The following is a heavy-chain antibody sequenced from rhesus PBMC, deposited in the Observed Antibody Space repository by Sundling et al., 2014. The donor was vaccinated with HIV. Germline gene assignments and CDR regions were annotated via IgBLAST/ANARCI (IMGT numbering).Heavy chain of an antibody. D-gene: IGHD1-44*01. CDR2: IFGSSGRT. CDR1: GGSISGYY. J-gene: IGHJ6*01. V-gene: IGHV4-169*01. CDR3: ARTPGDDNYINYGLDS. Sequence: QVQLQESGPGVVKPSETLSLTCAVSGGSISGYYWSWIRQAPGKGLEWIGFIFGSSGRTNYNPSLQSRVTLSVDTSKNEISLKLTSVTAADTAVYYCARTPGDDNYINYGLDSWGQGVVVTVSS.